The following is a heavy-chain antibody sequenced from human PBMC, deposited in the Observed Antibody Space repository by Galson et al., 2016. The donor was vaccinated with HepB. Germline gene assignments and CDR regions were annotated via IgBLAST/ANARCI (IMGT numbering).Heavy chain of an antibody. V-gene: IGHV4-4*02. Sequence: SETLSLTCPVSGDSIGSDTNWWSWVRQSPGKGLEWIGEIYHSGDTNYNPSLKSRVTMSVDTSKSQFSLRLSSVTAADTALYFCARDCTGGTCKFALYDAFDIWGPGVMVTVSS. CDR2: IYHSGDT. CDR3: ARDCTGGTCKFALYDAFDI. D-gene: IGHD2-8*02. CDR1: GDSIGSDTNW. J-gene: IGHJ3*02.